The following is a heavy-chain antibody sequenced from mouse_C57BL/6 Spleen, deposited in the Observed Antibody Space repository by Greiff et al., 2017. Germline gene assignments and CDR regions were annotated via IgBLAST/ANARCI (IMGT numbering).Heavy chain of an antibody. CDR3: AREGDSAGYAGAY. CDR2: IHPNSGST. V-gene: IGHV1-64*01. Sequence: QVQLQQPGAELVKPGASVKLSCKASGYTFTSYWMPWVTQRPGPGLEWIGMIHPNSGSTNYNEKFKSKATLTVDKSSSTAYMQLSSLTSEDSAVYYCAREGDSAGYAGAYWGQGTLVTVSA. CDR1: GYTFTSYW. D-gene: IGHD3-2*02. J-gene: IGHJ3*01.